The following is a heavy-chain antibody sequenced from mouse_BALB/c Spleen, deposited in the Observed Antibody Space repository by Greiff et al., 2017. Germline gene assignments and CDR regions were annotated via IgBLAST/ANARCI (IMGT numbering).Heavy chain of an antibody. V-gene: IGHV5-4*02. J-gene: IGHJ1*01. CDR2: ISDGGSYT. CDR1: GFTFSDYY. D-gene: IGHD1-1*01. CDR3: ARDGATVDYFDV. Sequence: EVKLMESGGGLVKPGGSLKLSCAASGFTFSDYYMYWVRQTPEKRLEWVATISDGGSYTYYPDSVKGRFTISRDNAKNNLYLQMSSLKSEDTAMYYCARDGATVDYFDVWGAGTTVTVSS.